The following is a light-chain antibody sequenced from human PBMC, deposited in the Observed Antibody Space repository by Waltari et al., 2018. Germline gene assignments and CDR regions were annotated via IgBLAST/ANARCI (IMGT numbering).Light chain of an antibody. CDR1: QSVSSSY. CDR3: QQYGSPGVT. V-gene: IGKV3-20*01. J-gene: IGKJ3*01. Sequence: EIVLTQSPGTLSLSPGERATLSCRASQSVSSSYLAWYHQKPGQAPRLLIYGASSRATGIPDRFSGSGSGTDFTLTISRLEPEDFAVYYCQQYGSPGVTFGPGTKVDIK. CDR2: GAS.